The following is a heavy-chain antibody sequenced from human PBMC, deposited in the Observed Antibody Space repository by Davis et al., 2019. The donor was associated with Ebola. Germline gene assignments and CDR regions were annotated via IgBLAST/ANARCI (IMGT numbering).Heavy chain of an antibody. D-gene: IGHD3-16*01. V-gene: IGHV3-23*01. CDR2: ISGSGGST. J-gene: IGHJ4*02. Sequence: GESLKISCAASGFTFSSYAMSWVRQAPGKGLEWVSAISGSGGSTYYADSVKGRFTISRDNSKSTLFLQMNSLRAEDTAVYYCAKHRGRRLRDFDYWGQGTLVTVSS. CDR3: AKHRGRRLRDFDY. CDR1: GFTFSSYA.